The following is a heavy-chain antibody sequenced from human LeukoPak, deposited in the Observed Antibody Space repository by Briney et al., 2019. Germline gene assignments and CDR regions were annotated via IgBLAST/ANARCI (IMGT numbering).Heavy chain of an antibody. CDR2: IYYNGST. J-gene: IGHJ6*02. V-gene: IGHV4-59*01. CDR3: ARDNIDYNYYYGMDV. Sequence: SETLSLTCTVSGGSISSYYWSWIRQPPGKGLEWIGYIYYNGSTNYNPSLKSRVTISVDTSKNQFSLKLSSVTAADTAVYYCARDNIDYNYYYGMDVWGQGTTVTVSS. CDR1: GGSISSYY. D-gene: IGHD2/OR15-2a*01.